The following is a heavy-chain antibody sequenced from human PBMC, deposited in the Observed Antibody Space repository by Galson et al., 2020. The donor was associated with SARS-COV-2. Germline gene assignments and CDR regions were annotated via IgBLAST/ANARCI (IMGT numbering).Heavy chain of an antibody. CDR2: IKQDGSEK. CDR1: GFTFSSYW. D-gene: IGHD2-15*01. V-gene: IGHV3-7*03. J-gene: IGHJ4*02. CDR3: ARGVCSGGSCYSGVVDY. Sequence: GGSLRLSCAAPGFTFSSYWMSWVRQAPGKGLEWVANIKQDGSEKYSVDSVKGRFTISRDNAKNSLYLQMNSLRAEDTAVYYCARGVCSGGSCYSGVVDYWGQGTLVTVSS.